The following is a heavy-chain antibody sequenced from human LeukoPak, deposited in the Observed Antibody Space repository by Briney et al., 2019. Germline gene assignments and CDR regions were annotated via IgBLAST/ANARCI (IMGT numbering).Heavy chain of an antibody. CDR2: ISSSTSYI. J-gene: IGHJ4*02. CDR3: ARAGGSTVSHSDY. D-gene: IGHD4-17*01. Sequence: GGSLRLSCAASGLTFSSHWMHWVRQAPGKGLEWVSSISSSTSYIYYADSVKGRFTISKDNAKNSLYLQMNSLRAEDTAVYYCARAGGSTVSHSDYWGQGTLVTDSS. V-gene: IGHV3-21*01. CDR1: GLTFSSHW.